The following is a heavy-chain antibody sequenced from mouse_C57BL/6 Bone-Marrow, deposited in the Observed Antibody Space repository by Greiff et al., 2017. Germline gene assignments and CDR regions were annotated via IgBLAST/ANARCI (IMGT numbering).Heavy chain of an antibody. CDR1: GYTFTSYW. D-gene: IGHD1-1*01. CDR2: IHPNSGST. Sequence: QVQLQQPGAELVKPGASVKLSCKASGYTFTSYWMHWVKQRPGQGLEWIGMIHPNSGSTNYNEKFKSKATLTVDKSSSTAYMQLSSLTSEDSAVYYCAPHYGSSFAMDYWGQGTSVTVSS. J-gene: IGHJ4*01. V-gene: IGHV1-64*01. CDR3: APHYGSSFAMDY.